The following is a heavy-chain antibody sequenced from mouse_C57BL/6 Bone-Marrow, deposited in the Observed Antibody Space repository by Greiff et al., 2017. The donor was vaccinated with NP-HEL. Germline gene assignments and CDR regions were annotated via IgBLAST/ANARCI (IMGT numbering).Heavy chain of an antibody. J-gene: IGHJ4*01. V-gene: IGHV1-15*01. CDR2: IDPETGGT. CDR3: LRGYAMDY. CDR1: GYTFTDYE. Sequence: QVHVKQSGAELVRPGASVTLSCKASGYTFTDYEMHWVKQTPVHGLEWIGAIDPETGGTAYNQKFKGKAILTADKSSSTAYMELRSLTSEDSAVYYCLRGYAMDYWGQGTSVTVSS.